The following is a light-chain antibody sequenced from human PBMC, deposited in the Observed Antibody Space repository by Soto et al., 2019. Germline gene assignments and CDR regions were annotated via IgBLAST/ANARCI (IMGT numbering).Light chain of an antibody. J-gene: IGKJ1*01. CDR2: HAS. Sequence: DIQMTQSPSTLPASLGARVTITCRASQSISKWLAWYQQKPGTAPKVLIYHASNLQSGVPYRFSGSGSGTDFTLTISSLQADDFATYYCQQYNGYSTWTFGQGTKVDIK. CDR1: QSISKW. CDR3: QQYNGYSTWT. V-gene: IGKV1-5*01.